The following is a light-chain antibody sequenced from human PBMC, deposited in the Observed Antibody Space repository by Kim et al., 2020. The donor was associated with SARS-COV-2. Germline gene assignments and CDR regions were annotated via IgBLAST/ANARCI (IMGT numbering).Light chain of an antibody. CDR2: QDS. V-gene: IGLV3-1*01. Sequence: SYELTQPPSVSVSPGQTASITCSGDKMGDKYVCWYQQKPGQSPLLVIYQDSKRPSGIPERFSGSNSGNTATLTISGTQTMDEADYYCQAWDTYTVFGGGT. CDR3: QAWDTYTV. J-gene: IGLJ3*02. CDR1: KMGDKY.